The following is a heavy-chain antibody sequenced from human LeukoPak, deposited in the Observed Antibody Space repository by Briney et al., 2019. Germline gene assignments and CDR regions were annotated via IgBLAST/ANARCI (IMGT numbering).Heavy chain of an antibody. V-gene: IGHV3-30-3*01. CDR1: GFTFSSYA. CDR3: AKDLILFRDRSGLDY. CDR2: ISYDGSNK. J-gene: IGHJ4*02. D-gene: IGHD3-22*01. Sequence: GRSLRLSCAASGFTFSSYAMHWVRQAPGKGLEWVAVISYDGSNKYYADSVKGRFTISRDNSKNTLYLQMNSLRAEDTAVYYCAKDLILFRDRSGLDYWGQGTLVTVSS.